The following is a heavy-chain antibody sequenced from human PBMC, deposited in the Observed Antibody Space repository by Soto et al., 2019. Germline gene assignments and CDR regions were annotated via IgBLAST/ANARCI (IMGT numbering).Heavy chain of an antibody. CDR1: GGSFSGYY. V-gene: IGHV4-34*01. CDR2: INHSGST. Sequence: SETLSLTCAVYGGSFSGYYWSWIRQPPGKGLEWIGEINHSGSTNYNPSLKSRVTISVDTSTSTAYMELSSLRSEDTAVYYCASSQRLYYYYGMDVWGQGTTVTVSS. J-gene: IGHJ6*02. CDR3: ASSQRLYYYYGMDV. D-gene: IGHD6-25*01.